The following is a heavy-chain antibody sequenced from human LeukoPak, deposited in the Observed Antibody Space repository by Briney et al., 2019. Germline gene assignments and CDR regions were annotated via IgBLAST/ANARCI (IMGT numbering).Heavy chain of an antibody. Sequence: RASETLSLTCTVSGDSISNYYWSWIRQPAGKGLEWIGRIYTSGSTNYNPSLKSRVTISVDTSKNQFSLKLSSVTAADTAVYYCARLYSSSWYNSRRNWFDPWGQGTLVTVSS. CDR2: IYTSGST. V-gene: IGHV4-4*07. CDR1: GDSISNYY. CDR3: ARLYSSSWYNSRRNWFDP. D-gene: IGHD6-13*01. J-gene: IGHJ5*02.